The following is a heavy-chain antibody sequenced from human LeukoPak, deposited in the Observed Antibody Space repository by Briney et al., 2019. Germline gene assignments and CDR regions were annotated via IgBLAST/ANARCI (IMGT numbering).Heavy chain of an antibody. CDR3: ARYEKLGQFDY. J-gene: IGHJ4*02. CDR2: VYYSGSA. CDR1: SGSISRYY. Sequence: SETLSLTCTVSSGSISRYYWSWIRQPPGEGLEWIGYVYYSGSANYNPSLKRRVTISVDTSKNQYSLKLSSVTAADPAVYYCARYEKLGQFDYWGQGTLVSVSS. D-gene: IGHD3-10*01. V-gene: IGHV4-59*12.